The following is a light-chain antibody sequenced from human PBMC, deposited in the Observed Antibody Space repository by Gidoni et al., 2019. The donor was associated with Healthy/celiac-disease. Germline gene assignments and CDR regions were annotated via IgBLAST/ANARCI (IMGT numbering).Light chain of an antibody. Sequence: DIVMTQSPDSLAVSLGERATINCKSSQSVLYSSNNKNYLAWYQQKPGQPPKLLIYWASTRESVVPDRFSGSGSGTDFTLTISSLQAEDVAVYYCQQYYSTLWTFXXXTKVEIK. CDR2: WAS. CDR3: QQYYSTLWT. CDR1: QSVLYSSNNKNY. V-gene: IGKV4-1*01. J-gene: IGKJ1*01.